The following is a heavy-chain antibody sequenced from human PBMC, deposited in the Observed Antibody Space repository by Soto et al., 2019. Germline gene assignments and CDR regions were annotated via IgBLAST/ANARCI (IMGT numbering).Heavy chain of an antibody. CDR1: GGSISSYY. CDR3: AGDYYDSSGLLDY. CDR2: IYYSGST. D-gene: IGHD3-22*01. V-gene: IGHV4-59*01. J-gene: IGHJ4*02. Sequence: QVQLQESGPGLVKPSETLSLTCTVSGGSISSYYWSWIRQPPGKGLEWIGYIYYSGSTNYNPSLKSRFTISVDTSKNQFSLKLSSVTAADTAVYYCAGDYYDSSGLLDYWGQGTLVTVSS.